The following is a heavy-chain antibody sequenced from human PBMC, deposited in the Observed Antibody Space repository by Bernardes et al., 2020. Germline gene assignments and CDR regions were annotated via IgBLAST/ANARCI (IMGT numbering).Heavy chain of an antibody. D-gene: IGHD6-25*01. CDR3: AKDGDKGVGIAAD. J-gene: IGHJ4*02. Sequence: VGSLRLSCAASGFTFSSYAMSWVRQAPGKGLEWVSAISGSGGSTYYADSVKGRFTISRDNSKNTLYLQMNSLRAEDTAVYYCAKDGDKGVGIAADWGQGTLVTVSS. CDR2: ISGSGGST. CDR1: GFTFSSYA. V-gene: IGHV3-23*01.